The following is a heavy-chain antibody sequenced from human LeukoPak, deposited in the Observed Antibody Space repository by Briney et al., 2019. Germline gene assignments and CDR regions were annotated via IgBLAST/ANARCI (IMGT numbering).Heavy chain of an antibody. Sequence: GGSLRLSCAASGFTLRSYSMNWVRQSPGKGLEWISYISSTSDTRYYADSVKGRFTISRDNAKNSLYLQMSSLRDEDTAVYYCARPTNSSGLLDYWGQGTLVTVSS. CDR3: ARPTNSSGLLDY. J-gene: IGHJ4*02. D-gene: IGHD6-19*01. V-gene: IGHV3-48*02. CDR1: GFTLRSYS. CDR2: ISSTSDTR.